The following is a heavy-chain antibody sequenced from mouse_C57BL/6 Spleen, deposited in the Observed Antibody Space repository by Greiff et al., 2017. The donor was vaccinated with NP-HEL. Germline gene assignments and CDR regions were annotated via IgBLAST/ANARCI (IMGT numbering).Heavy chain of an antibody. D-gene: IGHD2-1*01. V-gene: IGHV1-78*01. CDR3: ARQGFYYGNHGGFAY. CDR2: IYPRDGST. CDR1: GYTFTDHT. J-gene: IGHJ3*01. Sequence: VMLVKSDAELVKPGASVKISCKVSGYTFTDHTIHWMKQRPEQGLEWIGYIYPRDGSTKYNEKFKGKATLTADKSSSTAYMQLNSLTSEDSAVYFCARQGFYYGNHGGFAYWGQGTLVTVSA.